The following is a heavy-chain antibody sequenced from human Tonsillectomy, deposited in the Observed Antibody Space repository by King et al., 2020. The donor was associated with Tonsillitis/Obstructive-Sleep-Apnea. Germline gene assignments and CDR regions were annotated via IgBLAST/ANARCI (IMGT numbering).Heavy chain of an antibody. D-gene: IGHD3-10*01. CDR1: GYTFTDYY. J-gene: IGHJ4*02. CDR3: ARAGGFGSGNYLSY. Sequence: VQLVESGAEVKKPGASVKVSCKTSGYTFTDYYMHWVRQAPGQGLEWMGRINPNSGGTSYAQKFQGRVTMTRDTSISTAYMELTRLTSDDTAVYYCARAGGFGSGNYLSYWGQGTLVTVSS. V-gene: IGHV1-2*06. CDR2: INPNSGGT.